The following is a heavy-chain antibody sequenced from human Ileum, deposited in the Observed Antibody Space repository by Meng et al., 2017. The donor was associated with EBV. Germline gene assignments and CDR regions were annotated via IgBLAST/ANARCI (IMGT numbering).Heavy chain of an antibody. CDR3: ARKPTSAALDY. J-gene: IGHJ4*02. CDR1: GFTFTNYG. D-gene: IGHD6-13*01. V-gene: IGHV1-18*01. Sequence: QVQLCQPGAEVTTPGASVKVSCKASGFTFTNYGFTWVRQAPGQGLEWMGWISANNGDRHYAQKFQDRVTLTTDGYTPTVYMELRSLRSDDTAVYFCARKPTSAALDYWGQGTLVTVSS. CDR2: ISANNGDR.